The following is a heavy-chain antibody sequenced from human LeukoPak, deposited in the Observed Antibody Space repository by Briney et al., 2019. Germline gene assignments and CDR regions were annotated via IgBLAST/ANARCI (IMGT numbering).Heavy chain of an antibody. CDR3: ANSANYGGNSGYFDY. Sequence: PSETLSLTCTVSGGSISSSSYYWGWIRQPPGKGLEWIRSIYSIGSTYYNPSLKSRVTISVDASKNQFSLKLSSVTAADTAVYYCANSANYGGNSGYFDYWGQGTLVTVSS. V-gene: IGHV4-39*01. J-gene: IGHJ4*02. CDR1: GGSISSSSYY. CDR2: IYSIGST. D-gene: IGHD4-23*01.